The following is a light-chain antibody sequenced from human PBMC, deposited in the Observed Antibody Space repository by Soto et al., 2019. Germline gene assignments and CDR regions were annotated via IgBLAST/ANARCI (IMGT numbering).Light chain of an antibody. CDR3: QQYSGYSRT. Sequence: VLTPSPATLSVSPGARATLSCRASQSVSSNLAWYQQKPGQAPRLLIYGASTRATDVPARFSGSGSGTEFTLTISSLQPDDFATYYCQQYSGYSRTFGQGTKVDIK. V-gene: IGKV3-15*01. J-gene: IGKJ1*01. CDR1: QSVSSN. CDR2: GAS.